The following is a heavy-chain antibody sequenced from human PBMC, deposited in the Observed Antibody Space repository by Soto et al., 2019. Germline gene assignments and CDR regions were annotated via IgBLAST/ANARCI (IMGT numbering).Heavy chain of an antibody. V-gene: IGHV1-2*04. CDR2: INPNSGGT. J-gene: IGHJ4*02. D-gene: IGHD3-9*01. CDR3: AREAPPYDILTGYHPPYFDY. CDR1: GYTFTGYY. Sequence: AASVKVSCKASGYTFTGYYMHWVRQAPGQGLEWMGWINPNSGGTNYAQKFQGWVTMTRDTSISTAYMELSRLRSDDTAVYYCAREAPPYDILTGYHPPYFDYWGQGTLVTVSS.